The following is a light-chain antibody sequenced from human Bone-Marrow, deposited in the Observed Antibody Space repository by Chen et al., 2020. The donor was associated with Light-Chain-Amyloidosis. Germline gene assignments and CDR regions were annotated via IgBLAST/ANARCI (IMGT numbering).Light chain of an antibody. CDR3: QSYQVSSQVV. CDR1: SGSIATNY. V-gene: IGLV6-57*01. Sequence: NFLLTQPHSVSASPGKTVIISCTRSSGSIATNYVQWYQQRPGSSPTTVIYEDDPRPSGVPDRFSGSLDRSSNSASRTISGLKTEDEANYYCQSYQVSSQVVFGGGTKLTVL. J-gene: IGLJ3*02. CDR2: EDD.